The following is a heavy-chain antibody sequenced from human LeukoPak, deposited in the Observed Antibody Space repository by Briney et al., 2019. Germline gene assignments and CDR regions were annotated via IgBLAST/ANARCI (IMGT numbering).Heavy chain of an antibody. V-gene: IGHV3-23*01. D-gene: IGHD5-18*01. CDR1: GITFSNYA. CDR2: ISGSAHKI. Sequence: GGSLRLSRVASGITFSNYAVSWVRQAPEKGLDWVSVISGSAHKIRYADSVKGRFTISRDNSENIVYLQMNNLRVEDTAVYYCAGRPTGYSSGYIHWGQGTLVTVSS. CDR3: AGRPTGYSSGYIH. J-gene: IGHJ4*02.